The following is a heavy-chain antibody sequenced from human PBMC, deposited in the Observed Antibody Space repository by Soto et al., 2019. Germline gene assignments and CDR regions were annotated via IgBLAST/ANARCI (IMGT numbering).Heavy chain of an antibody. CDR2: IIPIFGTA. CDR3: ARDRRNYYGMDV. J-gene: IGHJ6*02. CDR1: GGTFSSYA. D-gene: IGHD6-6*01. V-gene: IGHV1-69*13. Sequence: SVKVSCKASGGTFSSYATSWVRQAPGQGLEWVGGIIPIFGTANYAQKFQGRVTITADESTSTAYMELSSLRSEDTAVYYCARDRRNYYGMDVWGQGTTVTVSS.